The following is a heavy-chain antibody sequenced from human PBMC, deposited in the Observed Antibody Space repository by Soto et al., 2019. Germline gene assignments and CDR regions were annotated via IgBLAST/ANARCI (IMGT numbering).Heavy chain of an antibody. CDR1: GGSISSYY. CDR3: ARDSRPGFPDF. V-gene: IGHV4-59*01. D-gene: IGHD6-6*01. CDR2: IYYSGST. Sequence: SETLSLTCTVSGGSISSYYWSWIRQPPGKGLEWIGYIYYSGSTNYNPSLKSRVTISVDTSKNQFSLKLNSVTAADTAVYYCARDSRPGFPDFWGQGILVTVSS. J-gene: IGHJ4*02.